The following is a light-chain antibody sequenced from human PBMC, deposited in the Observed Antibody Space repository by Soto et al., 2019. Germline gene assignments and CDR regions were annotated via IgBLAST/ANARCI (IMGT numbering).Light chain of an antibody. CDR2: SAS. CDR3: QQGHNWPLT. V-gene: IGKV3-15*01. Sequence: EIVMTQSPATLSVSPGERATLSCRASQSISTELAWYQQKPGQPPRLLIYSASTRATGVPARFTGSGSGSEFTLTISGLQSEDVAVYYCQQGHNWPLTFGQGTRLEL. J-gene: IGKJ2*01. CDR1: QSISTE.